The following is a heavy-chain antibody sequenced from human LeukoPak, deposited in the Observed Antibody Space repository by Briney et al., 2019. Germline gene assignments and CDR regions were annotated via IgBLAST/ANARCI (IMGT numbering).Heavy chain of an antibody. CDR2: IYYSGST. J-gene: IGHJ3*02. Sequence: SETLSLTCTVSGGSISSHYWSWIRQPPGKGLEWIGYIYYSGSTNYNPSLKSRVTISVDTSKNQFSLKLSSVTAADTAVYYCARAVYDFWSGYYERTGAFDIWGQGTMVTVSS. CDR3: ARAVYDFWSGYYERTGAFDI. CDR1: GGSISSHY. D-gene: IGHD3-3*01. V-gene: IGHV4-59*11.